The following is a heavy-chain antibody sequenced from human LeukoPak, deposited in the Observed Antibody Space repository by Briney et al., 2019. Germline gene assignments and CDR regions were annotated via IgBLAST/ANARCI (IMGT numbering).Heavy chain of an antibody. CDR2: TYYRSKWYN. CDR3: ARARHSSGWYGIDY. Sequence: SQTLSLTCAISGDSVSSNSAAWNWIRQSPSRGLEWLGRTYYRSKWYNDYVVSVKSRITINPDTSKNQFSLQLNSGTPEYTAVYYCARARHSSGWYGIDYWGQGTLVTVSS. J-gene: IGHJ4*02. D-gene: IGHD6-19*01. CDR1: GDSVSSNSAA. V-gene: IGHV6-1*01.